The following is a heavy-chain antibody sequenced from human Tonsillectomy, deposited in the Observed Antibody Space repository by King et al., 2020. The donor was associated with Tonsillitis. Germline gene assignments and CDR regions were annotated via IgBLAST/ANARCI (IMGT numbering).Heavy chain of an antibody. Sequence: QLQESGSGLVKPSQTLSLTCAVSGGSISSGGYSWSWIRQPPGKGLEWIGYIYHSGSTYYNPSLKSRVTISVDRSKNQFSLKLSSVTAADTAVYYCARGIPYYDFWSGYSARLNWFDPWAQGTLVTVSS. J-gene: IGHJ5*02. CDR2: IYHSGST. CDR1: GGSISSGGYS. V-gene: IGHV4-30-2*01. D-gene: IGHD3-3*01. CDR3: ARGIPYYDFWSGYSARLNWFDP.